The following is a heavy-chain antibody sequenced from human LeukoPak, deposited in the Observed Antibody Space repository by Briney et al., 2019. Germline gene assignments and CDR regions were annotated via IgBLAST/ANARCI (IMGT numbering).Heavy chain of an antibody. J-gene: IGHJ6*02. CDR2: IYYTGTT. CDR1: GGSISHYY. V-gene: IGHV4-59*01. Sequence: SETLSLTCTVSGGSISHYYWSWIRQPPGKGPEWIGYIYYTGTTNYNPSLKSLVTISVDTSKNQFSLKLNSVTAADTAVYYCAREDPQTKVPEGMDVWGQGTTVTVSS. CDR3: AREDPQTKVPEGMDV. D-gene: IGHD4/OR15-4a*01.